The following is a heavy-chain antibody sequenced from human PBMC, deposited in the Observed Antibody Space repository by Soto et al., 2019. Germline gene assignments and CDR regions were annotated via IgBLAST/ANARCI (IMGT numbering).Heavy chain of an antibody. CDR3: ARAIPPYRSLVYSSGWYYYYYMDV. V-gene: IGHV4-4*02. CDR2: IYHTGST. D-gene: IGHD6-19*01. J-gene: IGHJ6*03. CDR1: SGSISSSNW. Sequence: SETLSLTWAVSSGSISSSNWWSWVRQPPGKGVEWSGEIYHTGSTNYNPSLNIRVTISVDKSKNHFSLKLRSVSAADTAVYYCARAIPPYRSLVYSSGWYYYYYMDVWGKGTTVTVSS.